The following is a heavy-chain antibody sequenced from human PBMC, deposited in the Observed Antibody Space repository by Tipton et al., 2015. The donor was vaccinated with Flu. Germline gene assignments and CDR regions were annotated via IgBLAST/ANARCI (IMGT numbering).Heavy chain of an antibody. CDR2: IYHSGST. J-gene: IGHJ4*02. Sequence: TLSLTCTVSGGSISSGDYFWSWIRQHPGKGLEWIGYIYHSGSTHYNPSLKSRLNISIDTSKNQFSLKLSSVTAADTAVYFCARDRLGEFDYWGQGTLVTVSS. V-gene: IGHV4-31*03. D-gene: IGHD1-26*01. CDR1: GGSISSGDYF. CDR3: ARDRLGEFDY.